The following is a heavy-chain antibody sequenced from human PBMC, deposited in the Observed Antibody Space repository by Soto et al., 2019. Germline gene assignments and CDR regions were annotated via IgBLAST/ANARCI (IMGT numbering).Heavy chain of an antibody. CDR3: AIDTLKAGDMAAFDT. D-gene: IGHD2-15*01. CDR1: GCTFSSYS. V-gene: IGHV3-21*01. CDR2: ISSSSSYI. J-gene: IGHJ3*02. Sequence: GGYLRLSCSASGCTFSSYSMNWVRQAPGKGLEWVSSISSSSSYIYYADSVKGRFTISRDNAKNSLYLQMNSLRAEDTAVYYCAIDTLKAGDMAAFDTWGQGTMVT.